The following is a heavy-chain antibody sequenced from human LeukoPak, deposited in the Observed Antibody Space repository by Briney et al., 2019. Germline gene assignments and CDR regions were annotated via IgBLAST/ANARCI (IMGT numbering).Heavy chain of an antibody. J-gene: IGHJ6*03. Sequence: GGSLRLSCAASGFTFSSNSMSWVRQAPGKGLEWVSYIIGSGGNTKYADSVKGRFTLSRDNSKNTLYLQMNSLRAEDTAVYYCAKFRGNLYCCYYMVVWGKGTTVTVSS. V-gene: IGHV3-23*01. CDR1: GFTFSSNS. CDR2: IIGSGGNT. CDR3: AKFRGNLYCCYYMVV.